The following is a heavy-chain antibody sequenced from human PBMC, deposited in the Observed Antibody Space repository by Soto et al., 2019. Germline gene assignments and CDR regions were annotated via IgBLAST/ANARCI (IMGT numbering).Heavy chain of an antibody. CDR3: ARLPWADYGGIFDP. CDR2: IYYSGST. J-gene: IGHJ5*02. Sequence: SETLSLTCTVSDGSISNYYWSWIRHPPGKKLEWIGYIYYSGSTNYNPSLKSRVTISVDTSKNQFSLKLYSVTTADTAVYSCARLPWADYGGIFDPWGQGTLVTVSS. D-gene: IGHD4-17*01. CDR1: DGSISNYY. V-gene: IGHV4-59*01.